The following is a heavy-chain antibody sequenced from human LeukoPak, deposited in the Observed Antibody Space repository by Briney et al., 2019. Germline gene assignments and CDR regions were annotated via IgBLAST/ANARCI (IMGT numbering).Heavy chain of an antibody. CDR2: ILYSGTT. CDR1: GGSISSSNYY. D-gene: IGHD5-12*01. CDR3: ARRVIVATLDY. Sequence: SETLCLTCTVSGGSISSSNYYWAWIRQPPGKGLEWIGSILYSGTTFYNPSLKSRVTISVDRSRNQFSLKLTSVTAADTAVYYCARRVIVATLDYWGQGTLVTVSS. V-gene: IGHV4-39*01. J-gene: IGHJ4*02.